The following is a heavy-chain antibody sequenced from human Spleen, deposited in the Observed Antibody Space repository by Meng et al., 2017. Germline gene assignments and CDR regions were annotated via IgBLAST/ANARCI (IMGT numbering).Heavy chain of an antibody. CDR3: ARNIAVAPERDWFDP. CDR1: GGTFSSYA. Sequence: QVVLVQSGAEVKKAGSSVKVSCKASGGTFSSYAISWVRQAPGQGLEWMGGIIPIFGTANYAQKFQGRVTITADESTSTAYMELSSLRSEDTAVYYCARNIAVAPERDWFDPWGQGTLVTVSS. CDR2: IIPIFGTA. J-gene: IGHJ5*02. V-gene: IGHV1-69*01. D-gene: IGHD6-19*01.